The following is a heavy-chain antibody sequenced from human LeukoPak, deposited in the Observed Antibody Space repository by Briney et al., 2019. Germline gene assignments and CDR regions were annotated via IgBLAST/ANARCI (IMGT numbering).Heavy chain of an antibody. D-gene: IGHD3/OR15-3a*01. CDR3: ARGWDWNYFDY. Sequence: SETLSLTCTVSGGPNYWSWIRQPPGKGLEWIAYIHYSGSTNYNPSLKSRVTISIDTSKNQFSLKLTSVTAADTAVYYCARGWDWNYFDYWVRGTLVTVSS. CDR2: IHYSGST. J-gene: IGHJ4*02. CDR1: GGPNY. V-gene: IGHV4-59*01.